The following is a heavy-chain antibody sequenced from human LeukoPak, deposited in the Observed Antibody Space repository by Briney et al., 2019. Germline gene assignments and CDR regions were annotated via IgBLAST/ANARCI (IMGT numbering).Heavy chain of an antibody. D-gene: IGHD6-13*01. CDR1: GYTFTSYG. J-gene: IGHJ4*02. CDR2: ISAYNGNT. CDR3: ARDRRAVATAGEYYFDY. V-gene: IGHV1-18*01. Sequence: ASVKVSCKASGYTFTSYGISWVRQAPGQGLEWMGWISAYNGNTNYAQKLQGRVTMTTDTSTSTAYMELRSLRSDDTAVYYCARDRRAVATAGEYYFDYWGQGILVTVSS.